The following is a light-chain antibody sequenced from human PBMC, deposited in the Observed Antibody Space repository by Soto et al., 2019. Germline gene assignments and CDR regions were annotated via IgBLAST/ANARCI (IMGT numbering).Light chain of an antibody. Sequence: QSVLAQPTSVSGTPGQRVTISCSGSSSNIGKNTVSWYQQLPGAAPKPLISTDNQRPSGVPDRFSGSKSGTSASLAISGLQSEDEADYYCAAWDNSLNGHVFGTGTKVTVL. CDR2: TDN. CDR1: SSNIGKNT. CDR3: AAWDNSLNGHV. V-gene: IGLV1-44*01. J-gene: IGLJ1*01.